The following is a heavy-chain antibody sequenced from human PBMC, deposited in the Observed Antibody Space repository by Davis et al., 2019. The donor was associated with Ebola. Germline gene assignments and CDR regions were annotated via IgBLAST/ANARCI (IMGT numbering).Heavy chain of an antibody. CDR2: ISYDGSNK. D-gene: IGHD3-3*01. CDR1: GFTFSSYG. Sequence: GESLKISCAASGFTFSSYGMHWVRQAPGKGLEWVAVISYDGSNKYYADSVKGRFTISRDNSKNTLYLQMNSLRAEDTAVYYCAREGRIFGVVISPLNAFDIWGQGTMVTVSS. J-gene: IGHJ3*02. CDR3: AREGRIFGVVISPLNAFDI. V-gene: IGHV3-30*03.